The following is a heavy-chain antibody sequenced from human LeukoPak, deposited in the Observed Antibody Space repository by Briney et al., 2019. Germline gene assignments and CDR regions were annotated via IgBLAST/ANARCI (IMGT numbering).Heavy chain of an antibody. CDR1: GGSISSYY. D-gene: IGHD1-7*01. CDR2: IYYSGST. V-gene: IGHV4-59*12. Sequence: SETLSLTCTVSGGSISSYYWSWIRQPPGKGLEWIGYIYYSGSTNYNPSLKSRVTISVDTSENQFSLKLSSVTAADTAVYYCAMELLSSYHYGMDVWGQGTTVTVSS. CDR3: AMELLSSYHYGMDV. J-gene: IGHJ6*02.